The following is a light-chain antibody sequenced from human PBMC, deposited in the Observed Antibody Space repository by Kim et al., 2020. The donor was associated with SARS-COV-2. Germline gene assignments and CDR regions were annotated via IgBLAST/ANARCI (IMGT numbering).Light chain of an antibody. J-gene: IGKJ4*01. Sequence: SPGEETPLPCRARQSIGINLACYELTRGQARRLLIYDAAVSATGIPDKFSGSGCGTDFPLTLSRLAPEDFAIYFCQQHSKWPPAHFFRRGTKLELK. CDR1: QSIGIN. CDR3: QQHSKWPPAHF. V-gene: IGKV3-11*01. CDR2: DAA.